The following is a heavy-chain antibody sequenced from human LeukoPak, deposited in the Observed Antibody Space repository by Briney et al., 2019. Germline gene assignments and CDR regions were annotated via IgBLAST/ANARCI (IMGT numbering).Heavy chain of an antibody. D-gene: IGHD4-17*01. CDR1: GGSFSGYY. Sequence: SETLSLTCAVYGGSFSGYYWSWIRQPPGKGLEWIGEINHSGSTNYNPSLKSRVTISVDTSKNQFSLKLSSATAADTAVYYCARHLQMTTVTTGWFDPWGQGTLVTVSS. V-gene: IGHV4-34*01. J-gene: IGHJ5*02. CDR2: INHSGST. CDR3: ARHLQMTTVTTGWFDP.